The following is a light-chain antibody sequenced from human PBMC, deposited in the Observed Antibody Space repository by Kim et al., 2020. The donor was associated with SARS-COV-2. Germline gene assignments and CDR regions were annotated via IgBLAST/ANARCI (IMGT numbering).Light chain of an antibody. CDR3: QSYDRSLSGWV. CDR1: SSNIGAYSD. J-gene: IGLJ3*02. CDR2: GNT. V-gene: IGLV1-40*01. Sequence: QRVTISCTGSSSNIGAYSDVPWYQPLPGTAPKRLNHGNTNRPSGVPGRFSGSKSGTSAALDITGLQAENEAVYYCQSYDRSLSGWVFGGGTQLT.